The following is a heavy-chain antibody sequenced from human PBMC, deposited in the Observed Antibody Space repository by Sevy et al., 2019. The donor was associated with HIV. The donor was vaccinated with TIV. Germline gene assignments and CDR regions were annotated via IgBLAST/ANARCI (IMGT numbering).Heavy chain of an antibody. CDR1: GGSVSSGSYY. CDR3: ASWKTYYYDSSGYYFDY. J-gene: IGHJ4*02. V-gene: IGHV4-61*01. Sequence: SETLSLTCTVSGGSVSSGSYYWSWIRQPPGKGLEWIGYLYYSGSTNYDPSLKSRVTISVDTSKNQFSLKLSSVTAADTAVYYCASWKTYYYDSSGYYFDYWGQGTLVTVSS. D-gene: IGHD3-22*01. CDR2: LYYSGST.